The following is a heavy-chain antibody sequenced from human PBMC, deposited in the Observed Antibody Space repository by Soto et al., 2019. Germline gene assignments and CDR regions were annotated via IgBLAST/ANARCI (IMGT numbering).Heavy chain of an antibody. J-gene: IGHJ4*02. CDR1: GGSISSDN. Sequence: PSETLSLTCTVSGGSISSDNWSWIRQPAGKGLEWIGRIYISENTHYNPSLRSRVSMSLDTSKNQLSLNLSSVTAADTAVYYCARGVGRSSWTSFDSWGQGTLVTVSS. CDR2: IYISENT. CDR3: ARGVGRSSWTSFDS. V-gene: IGHV4-4*07. D-gene: IGHD6-13*01.